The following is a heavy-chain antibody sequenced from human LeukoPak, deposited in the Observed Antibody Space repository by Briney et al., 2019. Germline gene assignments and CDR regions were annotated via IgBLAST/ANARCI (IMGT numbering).Heavy chain of an antibody. CDR2: ISSSSSYI. J-gene: IGHJ4*02. V-gene: IGHV3-21*01. Sequence: GGSLRLSCAASGFTFSSYSMNWVRQAPGKGLEWVSSISSSSSYIYYADSVKGRFTISRDNAKNSLYLQMNSLRAEDTAVYYCARDIVDIVVVPASPIDYWGQGTLVTVSS. CDR3: ARDIVDIVVVPASPIDY. D-gene: IGHD2-2*03. CDR1: GFTFSSYS.